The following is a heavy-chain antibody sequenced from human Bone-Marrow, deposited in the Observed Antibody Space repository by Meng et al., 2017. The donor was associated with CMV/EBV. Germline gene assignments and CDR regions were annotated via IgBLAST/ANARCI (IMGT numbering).Heavy chain of an antibody. Sequence: SEPLSLTCTVSGYSISSGYYWGWIRQPPGKGLEWIGSIYHSGSTYYNPSLKSRVTISVDTSKNQFSLKLSSVTAADTAVYYCARGGPGRFLEWLSDAFDIWGQGTMVTVSS. CDR2: IYHSGST. D-gene: IGHD3-3*01. CDR1: GYSISSGYY. CDR3: ARGGPGRFLEWLSDAFDI. J-gene: IGHJ3*02. V-gene: IGHV4-38-2*02.